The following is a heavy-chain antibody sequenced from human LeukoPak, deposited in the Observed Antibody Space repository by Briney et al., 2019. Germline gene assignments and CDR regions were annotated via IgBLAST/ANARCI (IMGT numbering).Heavy chain of an antibody. V-gene: IGHV3-30*03. CDR1: GFTFSNFG. Sequence: PGGSLRLSCEAYGFTFSNFGMHWVRQAPGKGLEWVAIISYDGSTKYYADSVKGRFSISRDNSKNTLYLQMNSLRVEDTAVYYCARGEYYGSGSYLGMDVWGQGTTVTVSS. J-gene: IGHJ6*02. CDR2: ISYDGSTK. CDR3: ARGEYYGSGSYLGMDV. D-gene: IGHD3-10*01.